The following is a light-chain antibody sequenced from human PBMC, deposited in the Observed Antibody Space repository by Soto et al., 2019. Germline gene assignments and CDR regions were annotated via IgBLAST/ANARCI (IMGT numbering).Light chain of an antibody. CDR2: WAS. Sequence: DIVMTQSPDSLAVSLGETATINCKSSRSVLHSSNNQNYLAWYQQKPRQSPKLLIYWASTRESGVPDRFSGSGSGTDFTLTINDLQAEDGAVYYCQQYYSAPYTFGQGSQVEIK. V-gene: IGKV4-1*01. CDR1: RSVLHSSNNQNY. CDR3: QQYYSAPYT. J-gene: IGKJ2*01.